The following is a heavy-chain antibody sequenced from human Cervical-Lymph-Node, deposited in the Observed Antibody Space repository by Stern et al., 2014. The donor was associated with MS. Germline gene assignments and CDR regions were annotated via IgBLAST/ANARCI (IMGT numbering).Heavy chain of an antibody. CDR2: IWYDGSNK. J-gene: IGHJ6*02. CDR1: GFTFSSYG. CDR3: ARPYGDYDDYFYGMDV. D-gene: IGHD4-17*01. Sequence: QVQLVQSGGGVVQTGSSLRLSCAASGFTFSSYGMHWVRQAPGKGLEWVAVIWYDGSNKYYADSVKGRFTISRDNSKNTLYLQMNSLRAEDTAVYYCARPYGDYDDYFYGMDVWGQGTTVTVSS. V-gene: IGHV3-33*01.